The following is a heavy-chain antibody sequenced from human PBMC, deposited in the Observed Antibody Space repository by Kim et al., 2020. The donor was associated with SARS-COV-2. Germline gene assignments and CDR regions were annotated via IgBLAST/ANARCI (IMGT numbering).Heavy chain of an antibody. J-gene: IGHJ5*02. CDR2: IYSGGST. Sequence: GGSLRLSCAASGFTVSSNDMSWVRQAPGKGLEWVSGIYSGGSTYYADSVKGRFTISSDNSKNTLYLQVISLRAEDTAVYYCARVRQQWLGAWCQGTLVTVSS. V-gene: IGHV3-66*01. CDR1: GFTVSSND. D-gene: IGHD6-19*01. CDR3: ARVRQQWLGA.